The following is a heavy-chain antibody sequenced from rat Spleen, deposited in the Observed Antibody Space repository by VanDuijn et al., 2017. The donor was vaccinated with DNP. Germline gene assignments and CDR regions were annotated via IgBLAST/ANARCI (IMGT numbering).Heavy chain of an antibody. V-gene: IGHV5-31*01. J-gene: IGHJ4*01. Sequence: EVQLVESGGDLVQPGRSLKLSCVASGFTFNNYWMTWIRQVPGKGLEWVASITSSGGSTYYPDSVKGRFTISRDDAKNTLSLQMNSLRSEDTATYYCARVGDLHDGGDGDVLDVWGQGTSVTVSS. CDR2: ITSSGGST. CDR3: ARVGDLHDGGDGDVLDV. CDR1: GFTFNNYW. D-gene: IGHD1-12*02.